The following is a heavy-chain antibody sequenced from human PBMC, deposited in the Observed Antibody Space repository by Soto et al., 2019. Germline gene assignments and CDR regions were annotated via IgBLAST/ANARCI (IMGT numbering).Heavy chain of an antibody. Sequence: QAYLVESGGGVVRPGRSLRLSCAASGFSFSTLALHWVRQAPGEGLEWVALISHDGRNEKYAESVKGRFTISRYNSKNTVYMQMDSLRLEDTGVYYCARDGLPDDFRSGGYWFDPWGQGTQVTVSS. CDR2: ISHDGRNE. CDR3: ARDGLPDDFRSGGYWFDP. D-gene: IGHD3-3*01. V-gene: IGHV3-30-3*01. CDR1: GFSFSTLA. J-gene: IGHJ5*02.